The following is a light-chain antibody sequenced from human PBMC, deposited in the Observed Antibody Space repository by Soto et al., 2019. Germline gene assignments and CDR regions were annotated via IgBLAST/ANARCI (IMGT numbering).Light chain of an antibody. CDR2: GAS. CDR1: QSISSN. CDR3: QQYSNWPT. Sequence: EIVMTKSPATLPVSPGERATLSCRASQSISSNLAWYQQKPGQAPRLLIYGASTRATDIPGRFSGSGSGTDFSLTISSQQSEDFAVYYCQQYSNWPTFGQGTKVEIK. V-gene: IGKV3-15*01. J-gene: IGKJ1*01.